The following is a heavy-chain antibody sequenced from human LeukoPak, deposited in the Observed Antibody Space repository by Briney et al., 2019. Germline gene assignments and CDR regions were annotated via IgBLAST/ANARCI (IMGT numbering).Heavy chain of an antibody. Sequence: GESLKISCKGSGYSFTSYWIGWVRQMPGKGLEWMGVSYPGDSDTRYSPCCQGQVTISPDKSISTAYPQWSSLKASATALYYCARLGTVTLFAYWGQGTLVTVSS. D-gene: IGHD4-17*01. V-gene: IGHV5-51*01. CDR1: GYSFTSYW. CDR3: ARLGTVTLFAY. CDR2: SYPGDSDT. J-gene: IGHJ4*02.